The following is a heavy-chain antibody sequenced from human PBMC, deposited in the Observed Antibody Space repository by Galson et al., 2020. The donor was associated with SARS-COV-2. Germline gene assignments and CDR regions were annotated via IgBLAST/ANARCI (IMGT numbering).Heavy chain of an antibody. D-gene: IGHD6-19*01. CDR2: ISYDGSNK. Sequence: QLGESLKISCAASGFTFSSYAMHWVRQAPGKGLEWVAVISYDGSNKYYADSVKGRFTISRDNSKNTLYLQMNSLRAEDTAVYYCASSGWLIQWDYYGMDVWGQGTTVTVSS. J-gene: IGHJ6*02. V-gene: IGHV3-30*04. CDR3: ASSGWLIQWDYYGMDV. CDR1: GFTFSSYA.